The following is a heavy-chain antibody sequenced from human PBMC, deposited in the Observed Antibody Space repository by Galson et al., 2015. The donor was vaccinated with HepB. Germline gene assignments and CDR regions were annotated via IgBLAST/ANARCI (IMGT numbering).Heavy chain of an antibody. CDR2: INPNSGGT. D-gene: IGHD3-22*01. V-gene: IGHV1-2*06. CDR3: AGYDSSGYFVDP. Sequence: CKASGYTFTGYYIHWVRQAPGQGLEWMGRINPNSGGTNYAQKFQGRVTMTRDTSISIAYMEQSRLRSDDTAVYYCAGYDSSGYFVDPWGQGTLVTVSS. CDR1: GYTFTGYY. J-gene: IGHJ5*02.